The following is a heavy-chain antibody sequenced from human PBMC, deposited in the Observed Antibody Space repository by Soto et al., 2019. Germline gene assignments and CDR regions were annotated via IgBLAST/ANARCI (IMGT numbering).Heavy chain of an antibody. CDR1: VGSFSGYY. D-gene: IGHD6-6*01. CDR2: INHSGNT. V-gene: IGHV4-34*01. Sequence: QMHLQQWGAGLLKPSETLSLTCAVYVGSFSGYYWSWIRQSPGKGLEWIGEINHSGNTNYSPSLKSRVTISVDTSKNQFSLNLSSVTAADTAVYYCARGGEYSTSFDYWGQGTLVTVSS. CDR3: ARGGEYSTSFDY. J-gene: IGHJ4*02.